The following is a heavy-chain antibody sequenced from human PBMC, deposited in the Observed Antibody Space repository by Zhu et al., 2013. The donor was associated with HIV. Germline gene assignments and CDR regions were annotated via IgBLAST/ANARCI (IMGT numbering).Heavy chain of an antibody. J-gene: IGHJ3*02. CDR1: GGTFVNYV. CDR2: ISTYNGNA. V-gene: IGHV1-18*01. Sequence: QVQLVQSGAEVKRPGSSVRVSCEASGGTFVNYVISWVRQAPGQGLEWLGWISTYNGNATYAQKLQDRVTMTTQTSRRTVYMELRSLKSDDTAVYYCARDGSGWDAFDIWGQGTMVTVSS. D-gene: IGHD6-19*01. CDR3: ARDGSGWDAFDI.